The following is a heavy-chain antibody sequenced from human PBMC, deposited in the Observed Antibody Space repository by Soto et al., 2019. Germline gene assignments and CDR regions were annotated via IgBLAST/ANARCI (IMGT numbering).Heavy chain of an antibody. Sequence: GGSLRLSCVASGFTFGPYWMTWARQAPGKGLEWVANINQTGTKKFYVDSVTGRFSISRDNAKNSVYLQMNSLRVEDTALYYSARGLTAHNYWGQGTRVTVSP. CDR1: GFTFGPYW. D-gene: IGHD5-18*01. J-gene: IGHJ4*02. V-gene: IGHV3-7*01. CDR2: INQTGTKK. CDR3: ARGLTAHNY.